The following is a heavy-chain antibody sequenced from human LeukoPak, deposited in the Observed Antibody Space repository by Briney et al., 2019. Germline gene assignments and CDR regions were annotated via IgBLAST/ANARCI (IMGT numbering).Heavy chain of an antibody. V-gene: IGHV5-51*01. D-gene: IGHD1-26*01. Sequence: GESLKISCKGSGYSFTSYWIGWVRQMPGKGLEWMGIIYPGDSDTRYSPSFQGQVTISADKSISTAYLQWSSLKASDTAMYYCARQGHVYSGSPDAFDIRGQGTMVTVSS. J-gene: IGHJ3*02. CDR2: IYPGDSDT. CDR1: GYSFTSYW. CDR3: ARQGHVYSGSPDAFDI.